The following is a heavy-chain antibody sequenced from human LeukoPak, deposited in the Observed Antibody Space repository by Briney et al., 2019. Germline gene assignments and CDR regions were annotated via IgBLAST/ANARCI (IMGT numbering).Heavy chain of an antibody. Sequence: PSETLSLTCAVYGGSFSGYYWSWIRQPAGKGLEWIGRIYTSGSTNYNPSLKSRVTISVDTSKNQFSLKLSSVTAADTAVYYCARAGVYYPLDYWGQGTLVTVSS. J-gene: IGHJ4*02. CDR2: IYTSGST. V-gene: IGHV4-59*10. CDR1: GGSFSGYY. D-gene: IGHD6-13*01. CDR3: ARAGVYYPLDY.